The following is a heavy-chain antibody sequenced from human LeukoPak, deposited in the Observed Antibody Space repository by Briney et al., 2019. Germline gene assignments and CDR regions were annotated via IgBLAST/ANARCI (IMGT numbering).Heavy chain of an antibody. D-gene: IGHD3-16*01. CDR3: AKGYYDYVWGSYYFDY. CDR2: ISGSGGST. V-gene: IGHV3-23*01. CDR1: GFTFSSYA. Sequence: GSLRLSCAASGFTFSSYAMSWVRQAPGKGLEWVSAISGSGGSTYYADSVKGRFTISRDNSKNTLYLQMNSLRAEDTAVYYCAKGYYDYVWGSYYFDYWGQGTLVTVSS. J-gene: IGHJ4*02.